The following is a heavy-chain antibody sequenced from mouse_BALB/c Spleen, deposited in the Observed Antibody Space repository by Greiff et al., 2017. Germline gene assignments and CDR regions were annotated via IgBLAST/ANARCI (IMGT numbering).Heavy chain of an antibody. J-gene: IGHJ4*01. D-gene: IGHD3-1*01. CDR2: ISYSGST. Sequence: EVQLQQSGPGLVKPSQSLSLTCTVTGYSITSDYAWNWIRQFPGNKLEWMGYISYSGSTSYNPSLKSRISITRDTSKNQFFLQLNSVTTEDTATYYCARGGARATLEAMDYWGQGTSVTVSS. V-gene: IGHV3-2*02. CDR1: GYSITSDYA. CDR3: ARGGARATLEAMDY.